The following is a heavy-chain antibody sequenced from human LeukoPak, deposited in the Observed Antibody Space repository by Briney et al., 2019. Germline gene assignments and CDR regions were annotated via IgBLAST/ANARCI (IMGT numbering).Heavy chain of an antibody. V-gene: IGHV3-7*01. D-gene: IGHD4-17*01. J-gene: IGHJ4*02. Sequence: PGGSLRLSCATSGFTFSSYWMSWVRQAPGKGLEWVANIKQDGSEKYFVDSVKGRFTISRDNAKSSLFLHMNSLRAEDTAVHYCARQDYGYSAFWGQGTLVTVSS. CDR2: IKQDGSEK. CDR1: GFTFSSYW. CDR3: ARQDYGYSAF.